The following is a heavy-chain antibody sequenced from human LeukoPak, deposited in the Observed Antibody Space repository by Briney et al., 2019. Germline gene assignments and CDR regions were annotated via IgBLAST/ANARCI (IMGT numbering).Heavy chain of an antibody. D-gene: IGHD1-26*01. V-gene: IGHV4-34*01. Sequence: SETLSLTCAVHGGSFSDYFWGWIRQPPGKGLEWLGEINHSGRTYYNPSLKSRVTISVDTSKNQFSLNLSSVTAADTAVYYCAIRSGRNYYGVDVWGQGTTVTVSS. CDR1: GGSFSDYF. CDR2: INHSGRT. CDR3: AIRSGRNYYGVDV. J-gene: IGHJ6*02.